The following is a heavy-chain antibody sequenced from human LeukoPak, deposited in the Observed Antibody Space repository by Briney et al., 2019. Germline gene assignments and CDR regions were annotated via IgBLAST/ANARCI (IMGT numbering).Heavy chain of an antibody. V-gene: IGHV3-64*01. CDR3: ARDRVSKDYGAAFDI. D-gene: IGHD4-17*01. Sequence: GGSLRLSCAASGFTFSSYDMHWVRQAPGKGLEYVSAISSNGGSTYYANSVKGRFTISRDNSKNPLYLQMGSLRAEDMAVYYCARDRVSKDYGAAFDIWGQGTMVTVSS. J-gene: IGHJ3*02. CDR2: ISSNGGST. CDR1: GFTFSSYD.